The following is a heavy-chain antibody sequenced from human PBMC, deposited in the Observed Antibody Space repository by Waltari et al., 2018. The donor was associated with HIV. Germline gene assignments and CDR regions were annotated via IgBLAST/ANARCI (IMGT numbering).Heavy chain of an antibody. CDR3: TRESGYQLVRWLDP. D-gene: IGHD2-2*01. CDR2: INPISGAT. V-gene: IGHV1-2*02. J-gene: IGHJ5*02. Sequence: QVHLVQSGAEVKKPGASMKVSCTASGYTFTGHYVHWLRQAPGQGLEWMGWINPISGATNYAQTFQGRVTMTRDASINTVYMEVKSLRYDDTAMYYCTRESGYQLVRWLDPWGQGTRVTVSS. CDR1: GYTFTGHY.